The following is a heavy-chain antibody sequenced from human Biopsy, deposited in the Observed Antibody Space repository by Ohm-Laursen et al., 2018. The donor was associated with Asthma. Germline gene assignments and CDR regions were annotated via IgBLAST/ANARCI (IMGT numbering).Heavy chain of an antibody. CDR1: GGSLSSGPYY. D-gene: IGHD2-8*01. J-gene: IGHJ5*01. V-gene: IGHV4-31*03. CDR3: ARDLWGYCTSSACYGFDS. Sequence: TLSLTCTVSGGSLSSGPYYWSWVRQHPGKGLEWIGYINYSGSTFYSPSLESRVTVSVDTSKNQFSLKLSSVTAADTAVYYCARDLWGYCTSSACYGFDSWGQGTLVTVSS. CDR2: INYSGST.